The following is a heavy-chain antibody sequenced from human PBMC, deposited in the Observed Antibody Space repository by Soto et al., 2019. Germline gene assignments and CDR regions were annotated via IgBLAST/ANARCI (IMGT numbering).Heavy chain of an antibody. CDR1: GGSISSYY. CDR2: IYYSGST. V-gene: IGHV4-59*01. D-gene: IGHD2-15*01. Sequence: GSLSLTCTVSGGSISSYYWSWIRQPPGKGLEWIGYIYYSGSTNYNPSLKSRVTISVDTSKNQFSLKLSSVTAADTAVYYCARARPGYCSGGSCSINWFDPWGQGTLVTVSS. J-gene: IGHJ5*02. CDR3: ARARPGYCSGGSCSINWFDP.